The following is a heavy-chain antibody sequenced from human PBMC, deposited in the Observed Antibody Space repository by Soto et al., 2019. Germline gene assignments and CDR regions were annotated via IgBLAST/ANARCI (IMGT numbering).Heavy chain of an antibody. J-gene: IGHJ4*02. CDR1: GFTFSSYA. V-gene: IGHV3-23*01. CDR3: AKGISGWYLTGFDY. CDR2: ISGSGGST. Sequence: PGGSLRLSCAASGFTFSSYAMSWVRQAPGKGLEWVSAISGSGGSTYYADSVKGRFTISRDNSKNTMYLQMNSLRAEDTAVYYCAKGISGWYLTGFDYWGQGTLVTVSA. D-gene: IGHD6-19*01.